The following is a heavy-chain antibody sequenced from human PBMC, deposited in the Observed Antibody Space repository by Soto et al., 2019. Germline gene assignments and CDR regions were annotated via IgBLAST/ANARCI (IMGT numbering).Heavy chain of an antibody. CDR2: IYWDYDK. J-gene: IGHJ3*02. CDR1: GFSLSTSGVG. CDR3: AHIKRDVKSMAQGAFDI. Sequence: QITLKESGPTLVKPTQTLTLTCTFSGFSLSTSGVGVGWIRQPPGKALEWLALIYWDYDKRYSPSLKSRLTITKYTSKNQVVLTITNMDPVDTATYYCAHIKRDVKSMAQGAFDIWCQGTMVTVAS. V-gene: IGHV2-5*02.